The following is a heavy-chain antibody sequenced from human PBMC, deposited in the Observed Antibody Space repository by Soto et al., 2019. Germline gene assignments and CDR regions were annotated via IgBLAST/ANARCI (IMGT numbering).Heavy chain of an antibody. J-gene: IGHJ5*02. Sequence: QVQLVQSGAEVKKPGAAVKVSCKASGYTFTSYGISWVRQAPGQGLEWMGWISAYNGNTNYAQKLQGRVHMTTDTSTSTAYMELRGLRADDTAGYFCARAGRGSSWPCSWGQGSLVTVSS. CDR2: ISAYNGNT. D-gene: IGHD6-13*01. CDR3: ARAGRGSSWPCS. V-gene: IGHV1-18*01. CDR1: GYTFTSYG.